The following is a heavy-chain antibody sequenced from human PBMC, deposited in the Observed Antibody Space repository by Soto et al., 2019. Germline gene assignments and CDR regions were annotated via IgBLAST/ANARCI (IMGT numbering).Heavy chain of an antibody. CDR1: GFTFSTYA. V-gene: IGHV3-30-3*01. D-gene: IGHD3-22*01. Sequence: QVQLVESGGNVVQPGGSLRLSCAASGFTFSTYAMHWVRQAPGKGLEWVAHISCDGGNKYYADSVKGRFTISRDNAKKSVYLQMNSLRDEDTAVYYCAREVSIYSSGCHGHFDYWGQGTLVTVSS. CDR2: ISCDGGNK. CDR3: AREVSIYSSGCHGHFDY. J-gene: IGHJ4*02.